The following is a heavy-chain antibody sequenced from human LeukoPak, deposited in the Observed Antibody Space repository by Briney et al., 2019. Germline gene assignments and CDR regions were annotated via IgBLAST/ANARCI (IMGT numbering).Heavy chain of an antibody. J-gene: IGHJ6*02. CDR3: AALCSSTSCYGDGMDV. CDR1: GGSISSSSYY. D-gene: IGHD2-2*01. V-gene: IGHV4-39*07. CDR2: IYYSGST. Sequence: SETLSLTCTVSGGSISSSSYYWGWIRQPPGKGLEWIGSIYYSGSTYYNPSLKSRVTISVDTSKNQFSLKLSSVTAADTAVYYCAALCSSTSCYGDGMDVWGQGTTVTVSS.